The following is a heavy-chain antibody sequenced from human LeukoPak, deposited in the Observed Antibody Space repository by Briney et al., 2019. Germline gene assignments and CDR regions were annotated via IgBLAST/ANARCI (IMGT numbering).Heavy chain of an antibody. CDR1: GYTFTSYA. D-gene: IGHD6-13*01. CDR2: INAGNGNT. V-gene: IGHV1-3*03. J-gene: IGHJ5*02. CDR3: ARGEGSSRFDP. Sequence: GASVKVSCQASGYTFTSYAMHWVRQAPGQRLEWMGWINAGNGNTKYSQEFQGRVTITRDTSASTAYMELSSQRSEDMAVYYCARGEGSSRFDPWGQGTLVTVSS.